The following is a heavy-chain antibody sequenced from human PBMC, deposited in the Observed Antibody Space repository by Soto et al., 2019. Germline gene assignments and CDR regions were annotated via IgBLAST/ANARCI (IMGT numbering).Heavy chain of an antibody. V-gene: IGHV3-33*01. J-gene: IGHJ5*02. CDR3: AGDAGWPKLIWWFGP. D-gene: IGHD2-15*01. CDR1: GFTFSSYG. Sequence: QVQLVESGGGVVQPGRSLRLSCAASGFTFSSYGMHWVRQAPGKGLEWVAVIWYDGSNKYYADSVKGRFTISRDNSKNTLYLETDRPRGEDKGGYLWAGDAGWPKLIWWFGPWGQGTLVTVSS. CDR2: IWYDGSNK.